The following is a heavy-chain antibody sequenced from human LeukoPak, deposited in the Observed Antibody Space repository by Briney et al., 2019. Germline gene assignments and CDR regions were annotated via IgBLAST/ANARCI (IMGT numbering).Heavy chain of an antibody. V-gene: IGHV1-69*01. Sequence: SVKVSCKASGCTFISYAISWVRQPPGQGLDWMGGIIPIFGTANYAQKFQVRVTITADESTSTAYMELSSLRSEDTAVYYCAREAQEWLVLGYYFDYWGQGTLVTVSS. CDR2: IIPIFGTA. CDR3: AREAQEWLVLGYYFDY. CDR1: GCTFISYA. D-gene: IGHD6-19*01. J-gene: IGHJ4*02.